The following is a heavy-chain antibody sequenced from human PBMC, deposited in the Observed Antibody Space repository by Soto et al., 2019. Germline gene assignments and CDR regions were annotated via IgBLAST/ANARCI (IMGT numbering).Heavy chain of an antibody. CDR1: GGTFSNYA. CDR3: AWGLDSSFDNSGPSWDAALDI. Sequence: QVQLVQSGPEVKKPGSSVKVSCKASGGTFSNYAITWVLQAPGQGLDYMGGSIPEFGTANYAQKFQDRARISEVRSMSTAYMELTGLTFVDTAVYYCAWGLDSSFDNSGPSWDAALDIWGQGTLVTV. CDR2: SIPEFGTA. J-gene: IGHJ3*02. D-gene: IGHD5-12*01. V-gene: IGHV1-69*06.